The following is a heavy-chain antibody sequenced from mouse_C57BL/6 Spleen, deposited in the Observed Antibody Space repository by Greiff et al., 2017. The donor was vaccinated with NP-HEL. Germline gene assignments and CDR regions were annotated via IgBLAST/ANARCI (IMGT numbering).Heavy chain of an antibody. V-gene: IGHV1-39*01. CDR3: ARSFYGSSYAGDWYFDV. J-gene: IGHJ1*03. D-gene: IGHD1-1*01. Sequence: VQLQQSGPELVKPGASVKISCKASGYSFTDYNMNWVKQSNGKSLEWIGVINPNYGTTSYNQKFKGKATLTVDQSSSTAYMQLNSLTSEDSAVYYCARSFYGSSYAGDWYFDVWGTGTTVTVSS. CDR1: GYSFTDYN. CDR2: INPNYGTT.